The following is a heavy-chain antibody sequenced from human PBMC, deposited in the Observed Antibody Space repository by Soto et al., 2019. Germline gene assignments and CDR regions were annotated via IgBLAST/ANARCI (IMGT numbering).Heavy chain of an antibody. CDR3: AKNLYGGNSGVDY. V-gene: IGHV4-59*08. CDR1: GGSISSYY. D-gene: IGHD2-21*02. Sequence: SETLSLTCTVSGGSISSYYWSWIRQPPGKGLEWIGYIYYSGSTNYNPSLKSRVTISVDTSKNQFSLKLSSVTAADTAVYYCAKNLYGGNSGVDYWGQGTLVTVS. CDR2: IYYSGST. J-gene: IGHJ4*02.